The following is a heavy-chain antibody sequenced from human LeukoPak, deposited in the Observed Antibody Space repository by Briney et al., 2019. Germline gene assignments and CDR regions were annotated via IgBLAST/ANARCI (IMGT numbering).Heavy chain of an antibody. Sequence: GGSLRLSCAPSVFTFAVDAMQSGPAGPGGSLGRVSGISWNSNTIGYADSVKGLFTISRDNAKNSLYLQMNSLRADDTALYYCAKGLYSSSSGQFDYWGQGTLVTVSS. D-gene: IGHD6-6*01. J-gene: IGHJ4*02. V-gene: IGHV3-9*01. CDR1: VFTFAVDA. CDR3: AKGLYSSSSGQFDY. CDR2: ISWNSNTI.